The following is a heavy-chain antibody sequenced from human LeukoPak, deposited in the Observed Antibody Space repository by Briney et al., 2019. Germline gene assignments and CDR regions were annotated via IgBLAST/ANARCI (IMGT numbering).Heavy chain of an antibody. CDR2: ISSGGLTI. J-gene: IGHJ4*02. V-gene: IGHV3-48*04. CDR1: GFTFSTYT. D-gene: IGHD4/OR15-4a*01. Sequence: GGSLRLSCVASGFTFSTYTFNWVRQAPGKDLEWLSYISSGGLTISYADSVKGRFTISRDNTKNSIYLDMTNLKAEDTAVYYCARDFDYGDYIDFWGQGTLVAVSS. CDR3: ARDFDYGDYIDF.